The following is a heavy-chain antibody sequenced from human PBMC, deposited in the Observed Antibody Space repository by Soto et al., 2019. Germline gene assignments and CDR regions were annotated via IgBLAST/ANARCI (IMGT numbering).Heavy chain of an antibody. J-gene: IGHJ3*02. D-gene: IGHD4-4*01. CDR1: GFTFSSYG. CDR3: ARERRDGYNNALDAFDI. V-gene: IGHV3-33*01. Sequence: GGSLRLSCAASGFTFSSYGMHWVRQAPGKGLEWVAVIWYDGSNKYYADSVKGRFTISRDNSKNTLYLQMNSLRAEDTAVYYCARERRDGYNNALDAFDIWGQGTMVTVSS. CDR2: IWYDGSNK.